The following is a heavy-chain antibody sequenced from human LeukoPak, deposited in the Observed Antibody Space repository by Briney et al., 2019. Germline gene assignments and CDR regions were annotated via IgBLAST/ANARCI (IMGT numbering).Heavy chain of an antibody. CDR3: ARLQVHCGGDCYTRWFDP. D-gene: IGHD2-21*02. CDR1: GGSISSYY. J-gene: IGHJ5*02. Sequence: PSETLSLTCTVSGGSISSYYWNWIRQPPGKGLDWIGYIYYSGSTKYNPSLKSRVTISLDRSKNQFSLKLRSVTAADTAVYYCARLQVHCGGDCYTRWFDPWGQGTLVTVSS. V-gene: IGHV4-59*08. CDR2: IYYSGST.